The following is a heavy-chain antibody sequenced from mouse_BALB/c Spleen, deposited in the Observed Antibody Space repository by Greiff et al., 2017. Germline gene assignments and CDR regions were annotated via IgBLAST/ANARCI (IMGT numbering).Heavy chain of an antibody. Sequence: EVHLVESGGGLVKPGGSLKLSCAASGFTFSSYAMSWVRQTPEKRLEWVATISSGGIYTYYPDSVKGRFTISRDNAKNTLYLQMSSLRSEDTAMYYCASPPFDYWGQGTTLTVSA. J-gene: IGHJ2*01. V-gene: IGHV5-9-3*01. CDR2: ISSGGIYT. CDR3: ASPPFDY. CDR1: GFTFSSYA.